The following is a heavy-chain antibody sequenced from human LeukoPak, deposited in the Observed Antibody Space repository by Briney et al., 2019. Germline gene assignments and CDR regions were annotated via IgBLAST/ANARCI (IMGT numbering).Heavy chain of an antibody. J-gene: IGHJ3*02. V-gene: IGHV4-39*01. D-gene: IGHD1-26*01. CDR1: GGSISSSSYY. Sequence: SETLSLTCTVSGGSISSSSYYWGWIRQPPGKGLEWIGSIYYSGSTDYNPSLKSRVTISLDTSKNQFSLKLSSVTAADTAVYYCARHDPIVGTPDAFDIWGQGTMVTVSS. CDR3: ARHDPIVGTPDAFDI. CDR2: IYYSGST.